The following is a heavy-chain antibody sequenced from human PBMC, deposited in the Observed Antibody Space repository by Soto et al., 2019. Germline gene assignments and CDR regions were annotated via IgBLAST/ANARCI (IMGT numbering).Heavy chain of an antibody. J-gene: IGHJ4*02. CDR3: AREGYNFCTFGY. CDR1: GGSLSSYY. V-gene: IGHV4-59*01. Sequence: SETLSLTCTVSGGSLSSYYLSWIRRPPGMGLEWIASISYSGTTNYNSSLKRRVTISIDTSNNQFSLKFNSVTAADTAVYYCAREGYNFCTFGYWGQGALVT. D-gene: IGHD1-1*01. CDR2: ISYSGTT.